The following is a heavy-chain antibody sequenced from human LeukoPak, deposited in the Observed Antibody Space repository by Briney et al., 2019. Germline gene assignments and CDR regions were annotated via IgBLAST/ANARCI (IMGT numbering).Heavy chain of an antibody. Sequence: ASVKVSCKASGYTFTSYYMHWVRQAPGQGLEWMGIINPSGGSTSYAQKFQGRVTMTMDTSTSTVYMELSSLRSEDTAVYYCARDRKGTWDIVVVPAAKNWFDPWGQGTLVTVSS. V-gene: IGHV1-46*01. CDR3: ARDRKGTWDIVVVPAAKNWFDP. J-gene: IGHJ5*02. CDR2: INPSGGST. CDR1: GYTFTSYY. D-gene: IGHD2-2*01.